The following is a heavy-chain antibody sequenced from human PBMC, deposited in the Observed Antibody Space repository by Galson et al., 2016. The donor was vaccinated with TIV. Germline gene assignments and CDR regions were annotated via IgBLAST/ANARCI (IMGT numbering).Heavy chain of an antibody. J-gene: IGHJ3*01. Sequence: SLRLSCAGYGFAFSGYVMNWVRQAPGKGLEWVSSISLNGGTTYYVDSVEGRFTISRDNSKYTLYLQMNSLRPEDTAIYYCTKVGKSGDYSWDAFDVWGQGAMVTASS. CDR2: ISLNGGTT. CDR3: TKVGKSGDYSWDAFDV. CDR1: GFAFSGYV. V-gene: IGHV3-23*01. D-gene: IGHD1-26*01.